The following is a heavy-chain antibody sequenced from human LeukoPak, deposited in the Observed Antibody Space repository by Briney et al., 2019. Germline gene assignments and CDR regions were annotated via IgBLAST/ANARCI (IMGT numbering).Heavy chain of an antibody. CDR1: GFTFSSYA. J-gene: IGHJ4*02. CDR3: ASGDESDIVVVPAAKYY. CDR2: ISYDGSNK. D-gene: IGHD2-2*01. V-gene: IGHV3-30-3*01. Sequence: GGSLRLSCAASGFTFSSYAMHWVRQAPGKGLEWVAVISYDGSNKYYADSVKGRFTISRDNSKNTLYLQMNSLRAEDTAVYYCASGDESDIVVVPAAKYYWGQGTLVTVSS.